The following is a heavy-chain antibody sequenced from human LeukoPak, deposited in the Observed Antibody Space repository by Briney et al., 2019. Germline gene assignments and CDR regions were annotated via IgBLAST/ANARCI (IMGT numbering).Heavy chain of an antibody. Sequence: GGSLRPSCAASGFIVSSNYMSWVRQAPGKGLEWVTFMRYDGSNKYYADSVKGRFTISRDNSKNTLYLQMNSLRAEDTAVYYCVRGPYGYDSSGYYVDWGQGTLVTVSS. D-gene: IGHD3-22*01. CDR3: VRGPYGYDSSGYYVD. CDR1: GFIVSSNY. V-gene: IGHV3-30*02. J-gene: IGHJ4*02. CDR2: MRYDGSNK.